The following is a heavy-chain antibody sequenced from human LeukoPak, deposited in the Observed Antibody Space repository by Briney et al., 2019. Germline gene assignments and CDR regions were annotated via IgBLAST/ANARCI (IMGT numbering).Heavy chain of an antibody. J-gene: IGHJ6*02. CDR2: IYYSGST. Sequence: SETLSLTCTVSGGSISSYYWSWIRQPPGKGLEWIGYIYYSGSTNYNPSLKSRVTISVDTSKNQFSLKLSSVTAADTAVYYCASREYYGSGSYYGMDVWGQGTTVTVSS. CDR1: GGSISSYY. CDR3: ASREYYGSGSYYGMDV. V-gene: IGHV4-59*01. D-gene: IGHD3-10*01.